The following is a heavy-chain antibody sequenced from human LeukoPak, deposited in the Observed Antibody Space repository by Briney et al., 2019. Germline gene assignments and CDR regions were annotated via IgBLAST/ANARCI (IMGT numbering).Heavy chain of an antibody. CDR2: FWYDGSNK. V-gene: IGHV3-33*01. Sequence: GGSLRLSCVASGFTFSNYGMYWVRQAPGKGLEWVAAFWYDGSNKYYADSVKGRFTISRDISKNTLYLQMNSLRAEDTAVYYCARDRGGSYSAIDYWGQGTLVTVSS. CDR3: ARDRGGSYSAIDY. D-gene: IGHD2-15*01. CDR1: GFTFSNYG. J-gene: IGHJ4*02.